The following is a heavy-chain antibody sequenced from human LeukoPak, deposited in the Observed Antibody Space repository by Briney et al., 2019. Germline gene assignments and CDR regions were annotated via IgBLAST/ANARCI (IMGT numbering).Heavy chain of an antibody. CDR1: GFTFSDYW. V-gene: IGHV3-7*01. D-gene: IGHD1-7*01. Sequence: TGGSLRLSCAASGFTFSDYWMTWVRQAPGKGLEWLAHIKQDGSERYYGDSVKGRFTISRDNAKNLVYLQMNSLGAEDTAIYYCARGWNYAFRFDYWGQGTLVTVSS. CDR2: IKQDGSER. J-gene: IGHJ4*02. CDR3: ARGWNYAFRFDY.